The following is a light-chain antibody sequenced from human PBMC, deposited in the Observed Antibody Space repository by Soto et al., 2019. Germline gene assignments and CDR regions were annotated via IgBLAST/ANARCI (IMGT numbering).Light chain of an antibody. J-gene: IGKJ2*01. V-gene: IGKV3-20*01. CDR2: GSS. CDR1: QSVNSNF. Sequence: EIVLTQSSGTLSLSPGERATLSCRASQSVNSNFLAWYQQKPGQAPRLLVYGSSTRAAGVSDRFSGSGSGTDFTLTISRLEPEDFAVYYCQQYGRSPLLYTFGQGTKLGVK. CDR3: QQYGRSPLLYT.